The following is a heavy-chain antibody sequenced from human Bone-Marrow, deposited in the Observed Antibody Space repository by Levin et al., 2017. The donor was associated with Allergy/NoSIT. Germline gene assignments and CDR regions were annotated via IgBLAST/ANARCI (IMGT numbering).Heavy chain of an antibody. V-gene: IGHV3-53*01. CDR3: GRDVGP. J-gene: IGHJ3*01. CDR2: IYSGGST. D-gene: IGHD1-26*01. CDR1: GFTVSNNY. Sequence: GESLKISCAASGFTVSNNYVWWVRQAPGKGLEWVSLIYSGGSTYYADSVKGRFSISRDGSKNTLYLQMNSLRAEDTAMYYCGRDVGPWGQGTMVTVSS.